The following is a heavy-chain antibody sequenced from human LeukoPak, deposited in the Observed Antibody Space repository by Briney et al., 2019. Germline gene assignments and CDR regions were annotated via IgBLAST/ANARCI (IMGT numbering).Heavy chain of an antibody. CDR1: GGSISSYY. Sequence: PSETLSLTCTVSGGSISSYYWSWIRQPPRKGLEWIGYIYYSGSTNYNPSLKSRVTISVDTSKNQFSLKLSSVTAADTAVYYCARTRARGAFDIWGQGTMVTVSS. J-gene: IGHJ3*02. CDR3: ARTRARGAFDI. V-gene: IGHV4-59*01. D-gene: IGHD3-10*01. CDR2: IYYSGST.